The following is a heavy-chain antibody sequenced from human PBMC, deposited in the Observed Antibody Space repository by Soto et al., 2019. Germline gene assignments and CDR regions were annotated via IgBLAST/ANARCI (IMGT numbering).Heavy chain of an antibody. Sequence: EVQPVESGGGLVQPGGSLRLSCAASGFTFSSYWMSWVRQAPGKGLEWVANIKQDGSEKYYVDSVKGRFTISRDNAKNSLYLQMNSLRAEDTAVYYCARLVVAAQNWFDPWGQGTLVTVSS. CDR3: ARLVVAAQNWFDP. J-gene: IGHJ5*02. CDR2: IKQDGSEK. CDR1: GFTFSSYW. D-gene: IGHD2-15*01. V-gene: IGHV3-7*01.